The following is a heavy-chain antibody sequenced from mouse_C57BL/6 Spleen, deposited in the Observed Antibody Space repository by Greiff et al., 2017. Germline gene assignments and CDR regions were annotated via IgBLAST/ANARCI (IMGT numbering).Heavy chain of an antibody. Sequence: VQLQQSGAELVRPGASVKLSCTASGFNIKDDYMNWVKQRPEQGLEWIGWIDPENGDTEYASKFQGKATITADTSSNTAYLQLSILTSEDTAVFYCTAWRCDFSVAYWGQGTLVTVSA. CDR3: TAWRCDFSVAY. CDR1: GFNIKDDY. V-gene: IGHV14-4*01. D-gene: IGHD2-4*01. J-gene: IGHJ3*01. CDR2: IDPENGDT.